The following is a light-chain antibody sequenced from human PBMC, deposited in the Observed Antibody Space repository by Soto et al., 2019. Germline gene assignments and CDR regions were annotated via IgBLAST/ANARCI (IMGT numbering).Light chain of an antibody. J-gene: IGKJ2*01. CDR2: GAS. Sequence: EIILTQSPASLSVSPGERATLSCRASQSVNNNLAWYQQKPGQAPRLLIYGASTRATGIPGRFRGSGSGTEFTLNITSLQSEDFAVYFCQQYNNLPPDTLGQGTKLEIK. CDR1: QSVNNN. CDR3: QQYNNLPPDT. V-gene: IGKV3-15*01.